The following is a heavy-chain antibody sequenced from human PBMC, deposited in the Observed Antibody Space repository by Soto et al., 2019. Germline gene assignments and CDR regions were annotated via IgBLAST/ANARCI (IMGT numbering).Heavy chain of an antibody. Sequence: EVQLLESGGGLVQPGGSLRLSCAASGFTFSSYAMNWVRQAPGKGLEWVSVISGSGGSTYYADSVKGRFTISRDNSKNTLYLQMKSLRAEDTAVYYWASRSSGWYFDYWGQGTLVTVSS. CDR2: ISGSGGST. D-gene: IGHD6-19*01. CDR3: ASRSSGWYFDY. CDR1: GFTFSSYA. J-gene: IGHJ4*02. V-gene: IGHV3-23*01.